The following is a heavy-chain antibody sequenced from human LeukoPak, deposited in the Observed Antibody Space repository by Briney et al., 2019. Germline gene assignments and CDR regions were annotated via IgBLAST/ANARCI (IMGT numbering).Heavy chain of an antibody. D-gene: IGHD6-19*01. Sequence: GGSLRLSCAASGFTFSSYAMSWVRQAPGKGLEWVSAISGSGGSTYYADSVKGRFTISRDNSKNTPYLQMNSLRAEDTAVYYCAKKSVAGKGRYYFDYWGQGTLVTVSS. CDR1: GFTFSSYA. CDR3: AKKSVAGKGRYYFDY. CDR2: ISGSGGST. J-gene: IGHJ4*02. V-gene: IGHV3-23*01.